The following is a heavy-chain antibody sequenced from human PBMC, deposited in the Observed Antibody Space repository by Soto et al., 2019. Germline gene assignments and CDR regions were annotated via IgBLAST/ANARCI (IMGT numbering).Heavy chain of an antibody. CDR3: ARTPHYDFWSGYYLDY. CDR1: GFTFSSYS. Sequence: GGSLRLSCAASGFTFSSYSMNWVRQAPGKGLEWVSSISSSSSYIYYADSVKGRFTISRDNAKNSLYLQMNSLRAEETAVYYCARTPHYDFWSGYYLDYWGQGTLVTVSS. CDR2: ISSSSSYI. J-gene: IGHJ4*02. D-gene: IGHD3-3*01. V-gene: IGHV3-21*01.